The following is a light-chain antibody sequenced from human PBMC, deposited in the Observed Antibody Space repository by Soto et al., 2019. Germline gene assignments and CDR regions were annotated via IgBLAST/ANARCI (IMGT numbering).Light chain of an antibody. CDR3: QQSYSTFRS. V-gene: IGKV1-39*01. Sequence: DIQMTQSPPSLSASVGDRVTLTCRAGQSVVNSLNWYQQKAGEAPRLLIYSATSLQSGVPSRFSGTGSGTDFTLTISNLQPEDFATYYCQQSYSTFRSFGPGTKVDI. CDR1: QSVVNS. J-gene: IGKJ3*01. CDR2: SAT.